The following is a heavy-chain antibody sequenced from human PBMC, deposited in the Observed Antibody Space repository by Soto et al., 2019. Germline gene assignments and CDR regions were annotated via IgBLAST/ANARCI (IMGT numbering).Heavy chain of an antibody. CDR3: ARGMQGIRFGIVYYYYGMDV. J-gene: IGHJ6*02. V-gene: IGHV1-69*13. Sequence: SVKVSCKASGGTFSSYAISWVRQAPGQGLEWMGGIIPIFGTANYAQKFQGRVTITADESTSTAYMELSSLRSEDTAVYYCARGMQGIRFGIVYYYYGMDVWGQGTTVTVSS. CDR1: GGTFSSYA. D-gene: IGHD2-15*01. CDR2: IIPIFGTA.